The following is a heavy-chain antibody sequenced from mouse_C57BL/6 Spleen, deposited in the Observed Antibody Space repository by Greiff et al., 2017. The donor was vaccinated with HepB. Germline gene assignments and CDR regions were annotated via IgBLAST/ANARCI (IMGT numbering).Heavy chain of an antibody. CDR1: GYTFTSYW. D-gene: IGHD1-1*01. CDR3: ARRGLLPYYDAMDY. Sequence: QVQLQQPGAELVRPGTSVKLSCKAPGYTFTSYWMHWVKQRPGQGLEWIGVIDPSESYTNYNQKFKGKATLTVDTSSSTAYMQLSSLTSEDSAVYYCARRGLLPYYDAMDYWGQGTSVTVSS. V-gene: IGHV1-59*01. CDR2: IDPSESYT. J-gene: IGHJ4*01.